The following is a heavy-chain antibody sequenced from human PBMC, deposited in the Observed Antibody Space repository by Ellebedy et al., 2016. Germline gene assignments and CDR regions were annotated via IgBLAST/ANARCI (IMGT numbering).Heavy chain of an antibody. D-gene: IGHD6-19*01. Sequence: GSLRLXXAVYGGSFSGYYWSWIRQPPGKGLEWIGEINHSGSTNYNPSLKSRVTISVDTSKNQFSLKLSSVTAADTAVYYCARDRYSSGWSLDYWGQGTLVTVSS. V-gene: IGHV4-34*01. CDR1: GGSFSGYY. CDR3: ARDRYSSGWSLDY. J-gene: IGHJ4*02. CDR2: INHSGST.